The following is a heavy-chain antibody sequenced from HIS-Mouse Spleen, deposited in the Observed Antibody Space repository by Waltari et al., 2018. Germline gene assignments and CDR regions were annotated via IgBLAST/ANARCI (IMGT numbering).Heavy chain of an antibody. V-gene: IGHV3-7*01. J-gene: IGHJ3*02. CDR2: IKQDGSEK. CDR3: AACRCSSCAFDI. CDR1: GFTFGSHW. Sequence: EVQLVESGGGLVQPGGSLRLSCAASGFTFGSHWMRWVRQAPGKGLEWVANIKQDGSEKYYVDSVKGRFTISRDNAKNSLYLQMNSLRAEDTAVYYCAACRCSSCAFDIWGQGTMVTVSS. D-gene: IGHD6-6*01.